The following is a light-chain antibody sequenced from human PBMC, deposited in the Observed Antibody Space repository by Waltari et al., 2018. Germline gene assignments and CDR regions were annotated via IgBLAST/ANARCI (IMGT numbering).Light chain of an antibody. J-gene: IGLJ2*01. Sequence: QPALTQPASVSGSPGQSVHITCTGTNNDVGVSDYVSWYHQHPGKVPKLLIFEVGRRPSGVSRRFSGSKSGNTASLTISALQAEDEATYYCASDSSTNTILFGGGTSLTVL. CDR1: NNDVGVSDY. CDR2: EVG. CDR3: ASDSSTNTIL. V-gene: IGLV2-14*01.